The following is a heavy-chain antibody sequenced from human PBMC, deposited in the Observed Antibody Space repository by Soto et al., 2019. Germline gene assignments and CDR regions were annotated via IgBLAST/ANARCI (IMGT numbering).Heavy chain of an antibody. Sequence: GGSLRLSCAASGFTFSTSWMHWVRQAPGKRLVWVSRINQDSSSTHFADSVKGRFTISRDNAKNTLYLQMDNLRAEDTAVYYCARGPFYSSSWLDYWGQGAQVTVSS. J-gene: IGHJ4*02. CDR1: GFTFSTSW. V-gene: IGHV3-74*01. CDR2: INQDSSST. D-gene: IGHD6-13*01. CDR3: ARGPFYSSSWLDY.